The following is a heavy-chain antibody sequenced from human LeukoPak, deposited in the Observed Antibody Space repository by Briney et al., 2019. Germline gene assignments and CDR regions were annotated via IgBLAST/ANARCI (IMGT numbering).Heavy chain of an antibody. Sequence: PGGSLRLSCAASGFTFSNYWMSWVRQAPGKGLEWVANIKQDGSEKYYVDSVKGRFTISRDNAKNSLYLQMNSLRAEDTAVYYCARSSTWLSYGLGVWGQGTTVTVSS. CDR3: ARSSTWLSYGLGV. CDR2: IKQDGSEK. V-gene: IGHV3-7*01. CDR1: GFTFSNYW. D-gene: IGHD6-19*01. J-gene: IGHJ6*02.